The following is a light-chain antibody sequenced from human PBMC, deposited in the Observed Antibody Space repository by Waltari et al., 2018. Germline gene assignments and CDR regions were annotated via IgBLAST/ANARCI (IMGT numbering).Light chain of an antibody. J-gene: IGKJ3*01. Sequence: GVLTQSPLSLAVTLGQPASISCKSSQSLLYSNGNVYLDWYLQRPGQSPRRLIYQVSKRDSGVPDRFSGSGSDTDFTLRISRVEADGVGTYYCLQVPFTFGPGTKMEVK. CDR2: QVS. CDR3: LQVPFT. V-gene: IGKV2-30*01. CDR1: QSLLYSNGNVY.